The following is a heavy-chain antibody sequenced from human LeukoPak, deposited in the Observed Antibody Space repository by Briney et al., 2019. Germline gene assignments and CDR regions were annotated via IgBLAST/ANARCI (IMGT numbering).Heavy chain of an antibody. CDR1: GFTFSSYS. CDR3: ARDDGRYFAFDI. D-gene: IGHD1-26*01. J-gene: IGHJ3*02. CDR2: ISSSSRYM. V-gene: IGHV3-21*01. Sequence: GGSLRLSCAASGFTFSSYSMLWVHQAPGQGLAWVSFISSSSRYMYYADAVKGRFTIARDNAKNSLYLQMNSLRAADTAVYYCARDDGRYFAFDIWGQGTMVTVSS.